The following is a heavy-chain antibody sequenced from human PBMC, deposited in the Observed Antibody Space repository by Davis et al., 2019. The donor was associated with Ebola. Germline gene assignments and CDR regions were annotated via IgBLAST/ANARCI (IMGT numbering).Heavy chain of an antibody. J-gene: IGHJ5*02. CDR3: ARGRGLSELRFDP. D-gene: IGHD1-7*01. V-gene: IGHV1-2*02. CDR1: GYTFTGYY. Sequence: ASVKVSCKASGYTFTGYYIHWVRQAPGQGLEWMGWINPNSGGTNYARQFQGRVTMTRDTSISTAYMELSSLRFDDTAVYYCARGRGLSELRFDPWGQGTLVTVSS. CDR2: INPNSGGT.